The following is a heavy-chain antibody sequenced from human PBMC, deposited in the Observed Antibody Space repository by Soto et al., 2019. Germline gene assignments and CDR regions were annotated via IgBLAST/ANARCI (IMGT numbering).Heavy chain of an antibody. CDR3: ARIKSGGVWSGSYRYYYYFDF. V-gene: IGHV4-59*08. D-gene: IGHD3-3*01. Sequence: QVQLQESGPGLVKPSETLSLTCSVSGSSISSFYWSWIRQPPGKGLEWIGQIYYTGSTLYNPSLESRITISLDTSKSQFSLKLNSVTAADTAVYYCARIKSGGVWSGSYRYYYYFDFWGQGTLVTVSS. CDR1: GSSISSFY. J-gene: IGHJ4*02. CDR2: IYYTGST.